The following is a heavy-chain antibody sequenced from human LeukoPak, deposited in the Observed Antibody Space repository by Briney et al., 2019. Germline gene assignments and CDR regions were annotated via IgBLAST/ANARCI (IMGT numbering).Heavy chain of an antibody. J-gene: IGHJ5*02. D-gene: IGHD3-10*01. V-gene: IGHV3-9*01. CDR2: ISWNSGSI. CDR1: GFTFDDYA. CDR3: AKDKDGSGGYGGNWFDP. Sequence: SGGSLRLSCAASGFTFDDYAMHWVRQAPGKGLEWVSGISWNSGSIGYADSVKGRFTISRDNAKNSLYLQMNSLRAEDTALYYCAKDKDGSGGYGGNWFDPWGQGTLVTVSS.